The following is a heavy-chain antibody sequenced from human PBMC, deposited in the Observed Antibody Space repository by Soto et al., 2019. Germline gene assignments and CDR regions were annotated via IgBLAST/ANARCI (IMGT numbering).Heavy chain of an antibody. CDR2: IYATGTT. CDR1: GASISGYY. J-gene: IGHJ4*02. V-gene: IGHV4-4*07. Sequence: SETLSLTCTVSGASISGYYWSWIRKSAGKGLEWIGRIYATGTTDYNPSLKSRVMMSVDTSKKQFSLRLRSVTAADMAVYYCAREGSYSAYNFAHGIQLWSFDFWGQGALVTVSS. CDR3: AREGSYSAYNFAHGIQLWSFDF. D-gene: IGHD5-12*01.